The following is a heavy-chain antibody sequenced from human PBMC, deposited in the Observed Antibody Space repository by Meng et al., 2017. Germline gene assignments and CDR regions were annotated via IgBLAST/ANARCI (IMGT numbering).Heavy chain of an antibody. Sequence: QVQGGQSGAEVKKAGASGKVSCKASGGTFSSYAISWVRQAPGQGLEWMGGIIPIFGTANYAQKFQGRVTITADESTSTAYMELSSLRSEDTAVYYCARDQGSKATKFDYWGQGTLVTVSS. CDR1: GGTFSSYA. D-gene: IGHD5-24*01. J-gene: IGHJ4*02. V-gene: IGHV1-69*01. CDR2: IIPIFGTA. CDR3: ARDQGSKATKFDY.